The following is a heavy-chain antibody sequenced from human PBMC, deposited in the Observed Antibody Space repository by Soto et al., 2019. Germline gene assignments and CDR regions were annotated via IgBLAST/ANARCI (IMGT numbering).Heavy chain of an antibody. D-gene: IGHD2-15*01. CDR2: INHSGST. V-gene: IGHV4-34*01. J-gene: IGHJ6*02. CDR3: ARERGGYCSGGSCYSNYYYGMDV. CDR1: GGSFSGYY. Sequence: PSETLSLTCAVYGGSFSGYYWSWIRQPPGKGLEWIGEINHSGSTNYNPSLKSRVTISVDTSKNQFSLKLSSVTAADTAVYYCARERGGYCSGGSCYSNYYYGMDVWGQGTTVTVSS.